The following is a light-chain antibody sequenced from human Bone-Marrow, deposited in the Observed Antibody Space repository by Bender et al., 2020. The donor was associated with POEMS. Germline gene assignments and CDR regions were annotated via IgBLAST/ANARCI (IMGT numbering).Light chain of an antibody. CDR2: DVS. CDR1: SSDVGSYNL. CDR3: SSYKRGVSSTLV. J-gene: IGLJ2*01. Sequence: QSALTQPASVSGSPGQSITISCTGTSSDVGSYNLVSWYQQDPGKAPKLMIYDVSNRPSGVSNRFSASKSGNTASLTISGLQAEDEADYYCSSYKRGVSSTLVFGGGTKLTVL. V-gene: IGLV2-14*02.